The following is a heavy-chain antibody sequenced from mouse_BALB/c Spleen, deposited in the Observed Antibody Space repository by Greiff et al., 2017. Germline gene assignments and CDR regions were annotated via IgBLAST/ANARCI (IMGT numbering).Heavy chain of an antibody. D-gene: IGHD2-4*01. CDR1: GYTFSSYW. Sequence: VQLQQSGAELMKPGASVKISCKATGYTFSSYWIEWVKQRPGHGLEWIGEILPGSGSTNYNEKFKGKATFTADTSSNTAYMQLSSLTSEDSAVYYCARRATMITTRYWYFDVWGAGTTVTVSS. CDR2: ILPGSGST. J-gene: IGHJ1*01. V-gene: IGHV1-9*01. CDR3: ARRATMITTRYWYFDV.